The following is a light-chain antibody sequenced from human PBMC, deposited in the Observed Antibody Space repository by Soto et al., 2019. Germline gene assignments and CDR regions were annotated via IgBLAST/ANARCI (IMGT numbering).Light chain of an antibody. J-gene: IGKJ4*01. CDR1: QSVSRSY. CDR3: QQYDSSPLT. Sequence: EIVLTQSPGTLSLSPGERATLSCRASQSVSRSYLAWYHQKPGQDPRLLIYGASSRATGTPDRFSGSGSGTDFTLTISRLEPEDFAVYYCQQYDSSPLTFGGGTKVELK. CDR2: GAS. V-gene: IGKV3-20*01.